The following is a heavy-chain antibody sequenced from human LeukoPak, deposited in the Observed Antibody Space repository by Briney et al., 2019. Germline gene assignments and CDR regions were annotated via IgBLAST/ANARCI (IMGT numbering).Heavy chain of an antibody. CDR2: IITIFGTT. CDR1: GGSFSVYA. V-gene: IGHV1-69*06. J-gene: IGHJ4*02. Sequence: SVKVSCKASGGSFSVYAIPWMRQAPGQGLEWMGGIITIFGTTNYAQKFQGRLTINADKSTSTAYMELRSLRSDDSAVYYCARDMYDISGRADYWGQGTRVTVSS. CDR3: ARDMYDISGRADY. D-gene: IGHD3-22*01.